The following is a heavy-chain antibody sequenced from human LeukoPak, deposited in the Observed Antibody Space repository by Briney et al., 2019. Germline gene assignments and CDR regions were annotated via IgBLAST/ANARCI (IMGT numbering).Heavy chain of an antibody. CDR1: GFTLSSYW. D-gene: IGHD3-10*01. V-gene: IGHV3-74*01. CDR3: ARELRVRVVRIVQVYGMDV. Sequence: GGSLRLSCAVSGFTLSSYWLHWVRQAPGKGLVWVSRINSDGSSTRYADSVNGRFTISRDNAKNTLYMQMNSLRAEDTAVCYCARELRVRVVRIVQVYGMDVWGKGTAVTVSS. CDR2: INSDGSST. J-gene: IGHJ6*04.